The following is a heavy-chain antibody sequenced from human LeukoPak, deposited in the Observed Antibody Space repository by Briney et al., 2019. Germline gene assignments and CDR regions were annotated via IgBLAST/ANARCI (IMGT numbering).Heavy chain of an antibody. CDR2: ISPDSNYK. CDR3: ARRTLAAYYFDY. V-gene: IGHV3-21*01. CDR1: GFTFSTYS. Sequence: GESLRLSCAASGFTFSTYSMNWLRLAPGKGLEWVSSISPDSNYKYYVDSVKGRFTISRDNAKSSLYLQMNSLRAEDTAVYYCARRTLAAYYFDYWGQGTLVTVSS. D-gene: IGHD6-25*01. J-gene: IGHJ4*02.